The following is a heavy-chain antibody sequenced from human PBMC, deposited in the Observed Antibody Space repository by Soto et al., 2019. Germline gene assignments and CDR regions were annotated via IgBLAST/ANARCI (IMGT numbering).Heavy chain of an antibody. CDR3: ARVGTGRYDFDD. D-gene: IGHD1-26*01. Sequence: EVQLVESGGGLVQPGGSLRLSCAASGFTFSSYWMHWVRQAPGEGLVWVSRVNSDGTTTSYADSVKGRFTISRDNTRNTLYLQMDRLRAEDTTVYYCARVGTGRYDFDDWGQGTLVTVSS. V-gene: IGHV3-74*02. J-gene: IGHJ4*02. CDR1: GFTFSSYW. CDR2: VNSDGTTT.